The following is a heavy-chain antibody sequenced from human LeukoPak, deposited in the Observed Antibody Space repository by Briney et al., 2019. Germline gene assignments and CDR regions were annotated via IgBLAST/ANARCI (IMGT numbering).Heavy chain of an antibody. Sequence: SETLSLTCTVSGGSINSYSWSWIRQSAGKGLEWIGRIYTSGSTDHNPSLKSRVTMSVDTSKNQFSLKLSSVTAADTAVYYCARSSALLWFGELDVWGQGTTVTVSS. V-gene: IGHV4-4*07. J-gene: IGHJ6*02. CDR1: GGSINSYS. D-gene: IGHD3-10*01. CDR3: ARSSALLWFGELDV. CDR2: IYTSGST.